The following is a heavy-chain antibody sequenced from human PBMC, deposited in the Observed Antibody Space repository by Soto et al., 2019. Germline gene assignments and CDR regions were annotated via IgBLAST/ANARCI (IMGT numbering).Heavy chain of an antibody. J-gene: IGHJ5*02. CDR3: ASDPKYYYDSSGSYP. V-gene: IGHV1-69*02. Sequence: SVKVSCKASGGTFSSYTISWVRQAPGQGLEWMGRIIPILGIANYAQKFQGRVTITADKSTSTAYMELSSLRSEDTAVYYCASDPKYYYDSSGSYPWGQGTLVTVSS. CDR2: IIPILGIA. CDR1: GGTFSSYT. D-gene: IGHD3-22*01.